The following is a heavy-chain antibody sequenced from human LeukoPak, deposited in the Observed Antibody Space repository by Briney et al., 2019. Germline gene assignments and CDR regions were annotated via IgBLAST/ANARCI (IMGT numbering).Heavy chain of an antibody. CDR2: IYYSGST. D-gene: IGHD6-19*01. V-gene: IGHV4-59*08. Sequence: SETLSLTCTVSGGSISSYYWSWIRQTPGKGLEWIGYIYYSGSTNYNPSLKSRVTISVDTSKNQFSLKLTSVTAADTAVYYCARMFVAGTPDYYYGMDVWGQGTTVTVSS. CDR1: GGSISSYY. CDR3: ARMFVAGTPDYYYGMDV. J-gene: IGHJ6*02.